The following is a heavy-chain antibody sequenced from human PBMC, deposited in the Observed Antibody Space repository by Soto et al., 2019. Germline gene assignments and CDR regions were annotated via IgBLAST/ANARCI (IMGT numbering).Heavy chain of an antibody. J-gene: IGHJ6*02. CDR2: IKQDGSEK. CDR3: AREEEGRITIFGVVMPYGMDV. D-gene: IGHD3-3*01. CDR1: GFTFSSYW. Sequence: RGSLRLSCAASGFTFSSYWMSWVRQAPGKGLEWVANIKQDGSEKYYVDSVKGRFTISRDNAKNSLYLQMNSLRAEDTAVYYCAREEEGRITIFGVVMPYGMDVWGQGTTVTVSS. V-gene: IGHV3-7*03.